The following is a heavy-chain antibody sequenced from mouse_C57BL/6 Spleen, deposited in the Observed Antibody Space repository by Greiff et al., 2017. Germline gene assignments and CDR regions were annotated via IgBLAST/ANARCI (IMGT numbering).Heavy chain of an antibody. CDR3: ARSGPRGFAY. J-gene: IGHJ3*01. CDR1: GYAFSSYW. CDR2: IYPGDGDT. Sequence: QVQLQQSGAELVKPGASVKISCKASGYAFSSYWMNWVKQRPGQGLEWIGQIYPGDGDTNYNGKFKGKATLTADKSSSTAYMQLRSLTSEDSAVYFCARSGPRGFAYWGQGTLVTVAA. V-gene: IGHV1-80*01.